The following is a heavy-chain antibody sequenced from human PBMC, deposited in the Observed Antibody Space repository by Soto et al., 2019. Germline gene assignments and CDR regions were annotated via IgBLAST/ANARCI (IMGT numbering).Heavy chain of an antibody. V-gene: IGHV4-31*03. Sequence: QVQLQESGPGLVKPSQTLSLTCTVSGGSISSGGYYWSWIRQHPGKGLEWIGYIYYSGSTYYNPSVKSRVTISVDTSKNQFSLKLSSVTAADTAVYYCARDYYDSNRGYYGMDVWGQRTTVTVSS. CDR1: GGSISSGGYY. D-gene: IGHD3-22*01. J-gene: IGHJ6*02. CDR2: IYYSGST. CDR3: ARDYYDSNRGYYGMDV.